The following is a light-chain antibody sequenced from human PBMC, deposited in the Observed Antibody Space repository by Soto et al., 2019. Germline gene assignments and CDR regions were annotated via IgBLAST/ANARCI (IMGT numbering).Light chain of an antibody. V-gene: IGKV3D-15*01. CDR2: GAS. CDR1: QTVNSN. CDR3: QQYNNWPRT. J-gene: IGKJ1*01. Sequence: ETVMTQSPATLSVSPGERVTLSCRASQTVNSNLAWYQQKPGQAPRLLIYGASTRATGIPARFSGSGSGTEFTLTIRSLQSEDFAVYYCQQYNNWPRTFGQGTKVDIK.